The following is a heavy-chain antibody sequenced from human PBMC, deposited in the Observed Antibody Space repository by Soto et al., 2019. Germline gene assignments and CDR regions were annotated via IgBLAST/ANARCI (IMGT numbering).Heavy chain of an antibody. J-gene: IGHJ4*02. CDR1: GSTFTSYG. CDR3: AREYDYGSGPWY. CDR2: ISAYNGNT. D-gene: IGHD3-10*01. Sequence: QVQLVQSGAEVKKPGASVKVSCKASGSTFTSYGISWVRQATGQGLAWMGWISAYNGNTNYAQKLQGRVTMNTDTSTITAYMELRSLRSDDTAVYYCAREYDYGSGPWYWGQGTLVTVYS. V-gene: IGHV1-18*01.